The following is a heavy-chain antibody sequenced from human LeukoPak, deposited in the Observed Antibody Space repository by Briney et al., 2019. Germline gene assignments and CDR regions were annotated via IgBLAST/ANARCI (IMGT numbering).Heavy chain of an antibody. J-gene: IGHJ6*03. D-gene: IGHD3-3*01. V-gene: IGHV1-8*01. CDR1: GYTFTSYD. Sequence: ASVKVSCKASGYTFTSYDINWVRQATGQGLEWMGWMNPNSGNTGYAQKFQGRVTMTRDTSISTAYMELSRLRSDDTAVYYCAGPSEWLLFTDYYYYYMDVWGKGTTVTVSS. CDR2: MNPNSGNT. CDR3: AGPSEWLLFTDYYYYYMDV.